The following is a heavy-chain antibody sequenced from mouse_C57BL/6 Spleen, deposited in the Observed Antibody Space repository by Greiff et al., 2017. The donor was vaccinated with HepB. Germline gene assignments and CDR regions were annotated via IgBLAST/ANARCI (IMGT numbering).Heavy chain of an antibody. Sequence: QVQLQQSGAELARPGASVKLSCKASGYTFTSYGISWVKQRTGQGLEWIGEIYPRSGNTYYNEKFKGKATLTADKSSSTAYMALRSLTSEDSAVYFCARSGPHYYGSSSAWFAYWGQGTLVTVSA. CDR1: GYTFTSYG. CDR2: IYPRSGNT. CDR3: ARSGPHYYGSSSAWFAY. V-gene: IGHV1-81*01. D-gene: IGHD1-1*01. J-gene: IGHJ3*01.